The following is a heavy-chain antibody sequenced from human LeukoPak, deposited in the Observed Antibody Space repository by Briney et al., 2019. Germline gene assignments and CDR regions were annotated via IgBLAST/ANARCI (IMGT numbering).Heavy chain of an antibody. J-gene: IGHJ4*02. D-gene: IGHD6-19*01. Sequence: AGSLTLSCAASGSGCTFNNYWMHWVRQAPGKGLVWISRINADGSTTSYADSVSGRFTISRDNAKNTLNLQMNSVRAEDTDVYYCATLISGWSLYWGQGTLGTVSS. CDR1: GSGCTFNNYW. CDR3: ATLISGWSLY. CDR2: INADGSTT. V-gene: IGHV3-74*01.